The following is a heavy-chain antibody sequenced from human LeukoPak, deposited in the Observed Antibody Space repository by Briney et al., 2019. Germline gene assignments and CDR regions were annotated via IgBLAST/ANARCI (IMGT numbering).Heavy chain of an antibody. CDR3: ARRGGSGRAFDY. CDR1: GASISGGTYY. CDR2: IYYTGTS. J-gene: IGHJ4*02. D-gene: IGHD1-26*01. Sequence: PSETLSLTCSVSGASISGGTYYWGWIRQPPGKGLEWIGSIYYTGTSYDNPSLKSRVTISVNTSKNQFSLKLSSVTAADTAVYYCARRGGSGRAFDYWGQGTLVTVSS. V-gene: IGHV4-39*01.